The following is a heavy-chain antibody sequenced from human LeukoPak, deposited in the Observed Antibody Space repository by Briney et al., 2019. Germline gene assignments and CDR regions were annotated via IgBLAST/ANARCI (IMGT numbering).Heavy chain of an antibody. Sequence: PGGSLRLSCAASGFAFTKAWMTWVRQAPGQGLECVGRIKSKTNGGTTDYAAPVKGRFTISRDDSKNMVYLQMNSLITEDTAVYYCTTNAAVGTWEIFDYWGQGTRVTVSS. CDR1: GFAFTKAW. CDR2: IKSKTNGGTT. V-gene: IGHV3-15*01. J-gene: IGHJ4*02. CDR3: TTNAAVGTWEIFDY. D-gene: IGHD6-13*01.